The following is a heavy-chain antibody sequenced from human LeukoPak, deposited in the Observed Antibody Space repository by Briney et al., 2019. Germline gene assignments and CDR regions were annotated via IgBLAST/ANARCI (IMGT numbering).Heavy chain of an antibody. D-gene: IGHD4-17*01. CDR3: ARDNYGTLDY. CDR1: GYTFTDYY. V-gene: IGHV1-2*02. Sequence: ASVKVSCKVSGYTFTDYYIHWVRQAPGQGLEWMGWTSPKGAGTMSAQKFQGRITMTGDTSISTVYMELDRLTFDDTAEYNCARDNYGTLDYWGQGTLVTVSS. J-gene: IGHJ4*02. CDR2: TSPKGAGT.